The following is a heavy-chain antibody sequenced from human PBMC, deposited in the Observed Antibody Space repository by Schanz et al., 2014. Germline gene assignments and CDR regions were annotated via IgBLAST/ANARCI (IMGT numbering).Heavy chain of an antibody. CDR2: INTHTGNP. V-gene: IGHV7-4-1*02. D-gene: IGHD3-22*01. Sequence: GQLVQSGAEVKEPGASVKVSCKASGYTFTSFAMNWVRQAPGQGLEWMGWINTHTGNPTYAPGFTGLFVFSLDTSVSTAYLQISSLKADDTAVYYCAREDYLDSSGYSCGYWGQGTLVTVSS. J-gene: IGHJ4*02. CDR1: GYTFTSFA. CDR3: AREDYLDSSGYSCGY.